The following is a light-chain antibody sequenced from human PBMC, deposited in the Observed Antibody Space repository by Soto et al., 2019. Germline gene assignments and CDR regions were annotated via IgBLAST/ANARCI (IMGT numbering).Light chain of an antibody. CDR3: QHSFNTPLT. CDR1: QNISNY. Sequence: DIQMTQSPSSLSASVGDRVTITCRASQNISNYLNWYQQKPGKAPKVLIYAASSLQSGVPLRFSGSGSGTDFTLTISSLQPEDFASYFCQHSFNTPLTFGGGTKVEI. CDR2: AAS. V-gene: IGKV1-39*01. J-gene: IGKJ4*01.